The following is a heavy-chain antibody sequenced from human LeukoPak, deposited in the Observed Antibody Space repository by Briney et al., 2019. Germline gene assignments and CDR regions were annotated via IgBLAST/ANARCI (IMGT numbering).Heavy chain of an antibody. Sequence: PSETLSLTCIVSGGSISSSYWSWIRQPPGKGLEWIGSIYYSGSTYYNPSLKSRVTISVDTSKNQFSLKLSSVTAADTAVYYCARRGSAAGRGFDPWGQGTLVTVSS. V-gene: IGHV4-39*01. D-gene: IGHD6-13*01. CDR3: ARRGSAAGRGFDP. CDR2: IYYSGST. J-gene: IGHJ5*02. CDR1: GGSISSSY.